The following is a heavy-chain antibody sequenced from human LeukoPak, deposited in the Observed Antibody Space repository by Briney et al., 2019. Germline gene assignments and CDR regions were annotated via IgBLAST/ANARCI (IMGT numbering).Heavy chain of an antibody. Sequence: SQTLSLTCTVSGGSISSGSYYWSWIRQPPGKGLEWIGYIYYSGSTNYNPSLKSRVTISVDTSKNQFSLKLSSVTAADTAVYYCARGGSSYYDILTGSFDYWGQGTLVTVSS. CDR3: ARGGSSYYDILTGSFDY. D-gene: IGHD3-9*01. V-gene: IGHV4-61*01. J-gene: IGHJ4*02. CDR1: GGSISSGSYY. CDR2: IYYSGST.